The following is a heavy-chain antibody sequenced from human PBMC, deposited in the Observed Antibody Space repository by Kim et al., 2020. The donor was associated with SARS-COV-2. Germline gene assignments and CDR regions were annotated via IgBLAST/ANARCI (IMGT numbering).Heavy chain of an antibody. CDR1: GFTFSAYA. J-gene: IGHJ4*02. CDR3: AKKVFPSANSPPSFDC. CDR2: IGCHGTDT. V-gene: IGHV3-23*03. D-gene: IGHD5-18*01. Sequence: GGSLRLSCAASGFTFSAYAMNWVRQAPGRGLEWVSVIGCHGTDTYYADSVKGRFTISRDNSRFTLYLQMNTLRAEDTAMYYCAKKVFPSANSPPSFDCWGQGALVTVSS.